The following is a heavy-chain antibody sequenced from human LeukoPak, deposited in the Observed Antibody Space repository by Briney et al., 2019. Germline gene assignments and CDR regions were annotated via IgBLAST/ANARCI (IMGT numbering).Heavy chain of an antibody. CDR3: AKRSGGGTGVEWGGYYGMDV. Sequence: GRSLRLSCAASGFTFSSYGMHWVRQAPGKGLEWVAVISYDGSNKYYADSVKGRFTISRDNSKNTLYLQMNSLRAEDTAVYYCAKRSGGGTGVEWGGYYGMDVWGQGTTVTVSS. D-gene: IGHD3-3*01. CDR1: GFTFSSYG. J-gene: IGHJ6*02. CDR2: ISYDGSNK. V-gene: IGHV3-30*18.